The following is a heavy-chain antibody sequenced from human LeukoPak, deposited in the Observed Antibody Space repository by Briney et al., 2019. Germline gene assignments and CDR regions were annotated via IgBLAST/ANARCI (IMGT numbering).Heavy chain of an antibody. D-gene: IGHD2-15*01. J-gene: IGHJ4*02. CDR3: ARGRFCTGGSCYGAR. CDR2: IRNKANGGTT. V-gene: IGHV3-49*04. CDR1: GFTFSSYA. Sequence: PGGSLRLSCAASGFTFSSYAMSWVRQAPGKGLEWVGIIRNKANGGTTEYAASVKDRFIISRDDSKSIAYLQMNSLQIEDTAVYFCARGRFCTGGSCYGARWGQGTLVTVSS.